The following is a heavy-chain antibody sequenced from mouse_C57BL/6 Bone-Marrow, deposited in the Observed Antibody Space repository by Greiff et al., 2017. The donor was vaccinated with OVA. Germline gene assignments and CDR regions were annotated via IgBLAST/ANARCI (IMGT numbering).Heavy chain of an antibody. CDR1: GYTFTSYW. V-gene: IGHV1-69*01. CDR3: ASEPVYYYGGSYVRLDY. J-gene: IGHJ2*01. CDR2: IDPSDSYT. D-gene: IGHD1-1*01. Sequence: VQLQQSGAELVMPGASVKLSCKASGYTFTSYWMHWVKQRSGQGLEWIGEIDPSDSYTNYNQKFKGKSTLTADKSSSTAYMQLSSLTSEDSAVYYGASEPVYYYGGSYVRLDYWGQGTTLTVSS.